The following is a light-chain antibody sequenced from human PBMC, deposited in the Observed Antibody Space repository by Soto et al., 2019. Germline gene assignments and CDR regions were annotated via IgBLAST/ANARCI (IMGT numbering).Light chain of an antibody. CDR2: AAS. V-gene: IGKV1-39*01. J-gene: IGKJ2*01. Sequence: DLQMTQSPSSLSASVGDGVTITCRASQSISTYLNWYHQKPGKAPKLLIYAASSLQSGVPSRFSGSGSGTNFTLTISSLQPDDFATYYCQQSYSMPYTFGQVTKLEIK. CDR1: QSISTY. CDR3: QQSYSMPYT.